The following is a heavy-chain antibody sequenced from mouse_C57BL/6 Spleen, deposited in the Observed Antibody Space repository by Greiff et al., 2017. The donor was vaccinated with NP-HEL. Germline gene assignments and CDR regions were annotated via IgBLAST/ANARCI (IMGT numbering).Heavy chain of an antibody. Sequence: QVQLQQPGAELVKPGASVKLSCKASGYTFTSYWMHWVKQRPGQGLEWIGMIHPNSGSTNYNEKFKSKATLTVDKSSSTAYMQLSSLTAEDSAVYDGARDDVAWFAYWGQGTLVTVSA. V-gene: IGHV1-64*01. J-gene: IGHJ3*01. CDR3: ARDDVAWFAY. CDR1: GYTFTSYW. D-gene: IGHD2-12*01. CDR2: IHPNSGST.